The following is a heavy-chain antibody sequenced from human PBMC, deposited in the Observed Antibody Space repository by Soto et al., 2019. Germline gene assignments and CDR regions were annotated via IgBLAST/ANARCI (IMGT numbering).Heavy chain of an antibody. CDR2: IYYSGST. D-gene: IGHD4-17*01. Sequence: QLQLQESGPGLVKPSETLSLTCTVSGGSISSSSYYWGWIRQPPGKGLEWIGSIYYSGSTYYNPSLKGRVTISVYTSKTQFSLKLSSVTAADTAVYYCARQLLLTSQTVNANWYFDLWGRGTLVTVSS. V-gene: IGHV4-39*01. CDR3: ARQLLLTSQTVNANWYFDL. CDR1: GGSISSSSYY. J-gene: IGHJ2*01.